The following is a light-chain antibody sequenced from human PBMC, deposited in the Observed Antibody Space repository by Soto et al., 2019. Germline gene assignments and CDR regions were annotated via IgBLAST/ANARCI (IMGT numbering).Light chain of an antibody. CDR2: EIR. Sequence: QSVLTQPASVSGSAGQSITISCSGTMRDVGAYNLVSWYQQHPGTAPKLIIYEIRNRPSGISTQFSGSRSGNTASLNISGLQSADDGAYYCSAYKDRSTLGVGGGPKLTVL. CDR1: MRDVGAYNL. V-gene: IGLV2-14*01. J-gene: IGLJ2*01. CDR3: SAYKDRSTLG.